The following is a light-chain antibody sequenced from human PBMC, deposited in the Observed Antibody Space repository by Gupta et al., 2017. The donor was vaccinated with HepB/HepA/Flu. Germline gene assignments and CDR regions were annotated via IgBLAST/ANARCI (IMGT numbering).Light chain of an antibody. CDR1: QSRAYSDEITF. CDR2: QGS. Sequence: DVVMTQSPLSLSVILGQPASISCRSSQSRAYSDEITFLNWFQQRPGQSPRRLIYQGSKRDSGVPDRFSGSGSGTDFTLKISRVEAEDVGVYYCRQQLQCPNTFGQGTKIEIK. CDR3: RQQLQCPNT. J-gene: IGKJ2*01. V-gene: IGKV2-30*01.